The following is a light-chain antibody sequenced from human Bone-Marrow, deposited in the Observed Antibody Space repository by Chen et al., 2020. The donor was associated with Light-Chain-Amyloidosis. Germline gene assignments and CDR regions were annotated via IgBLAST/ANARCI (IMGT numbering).Light chain of an antibody. CDR3: QSADSSGTYEVI. J-gene: IGLJ2*01. V-gene: IGLV3-25*03. Sequence: SYALTQPPPVSVSPGQTARLTCSGDDMPTKYAYWYQQKPGQAPVLVIHRDTERPSGISERISGTSSGTTATLTISGVQAEDEADYHCQSADSSGTYEVIFGGGTKLTVL. CDR1: DMPTKY. CDR2: RDT.